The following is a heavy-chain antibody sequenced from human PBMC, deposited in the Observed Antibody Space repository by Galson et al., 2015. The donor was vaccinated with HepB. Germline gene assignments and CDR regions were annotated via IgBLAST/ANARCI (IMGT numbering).Heavy chain of an antibody. D-gene: IGHD3-3*01. J-gene: IGHJ4*02. CDR3: VKNYDFWSGSWEPEFDY. Sequence: SLRLSCAASGFTFSSYAMHWVRRAPGKGLEYVSAISSNGGSTYYADSVKGRFTISRDNSKNTLYLQMSSLRAEDTAVYYCVKNYDFWSGSWEPEFDYWGQGTLVTVSS. CDR1: GFTFSSYA. V-gene: IGHV3-64D*06. CDR2: ISSNGGST.